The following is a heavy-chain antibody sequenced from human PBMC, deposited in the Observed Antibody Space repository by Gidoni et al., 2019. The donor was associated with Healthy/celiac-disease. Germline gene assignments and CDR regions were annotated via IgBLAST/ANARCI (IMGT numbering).Heavy chain of an antibody. V-gene: IGHV4-4*07. D-gene: IGHD6-13*01. J-gene: IGHJ4*02. CDR3: ASGGSSWYLALFDY. Sequence: QVQLQESGPGLVKPSETLSLTCTVSGGSISSYYWSWIRQPAGKGLEWIGRIYTSGSTNYNPSLKSRVTMSVDTSKNQFSLKLSSVTAADTAVYYCASGGSSWYLALFDYWGQGTLVTVSS. CDR1: GGSISSYY. CDR2: IYTSGST.